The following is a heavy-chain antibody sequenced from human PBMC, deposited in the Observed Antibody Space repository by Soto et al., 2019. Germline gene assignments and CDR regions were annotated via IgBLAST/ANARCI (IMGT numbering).Heavy chain of an antibody. J-gene: IGHJ4*02. D-gene: IGHD2-2*01. CDR2: INAGDGNT. CDR3: ARDVSSSIDY. V-gene: IGHV1-3*01. Sequence: QVQLVQSGAEVNEPGASVKVSCKASGYTFTGYALPWVRQAPGQGLEWMGWINAGDGNTKYSQNFQGRVTVTRDTAATTVYMELSSLKSEDTAVYYCARDVSSSIDYWGQGTLVTVSS. CDR1: GYTFTGYA.